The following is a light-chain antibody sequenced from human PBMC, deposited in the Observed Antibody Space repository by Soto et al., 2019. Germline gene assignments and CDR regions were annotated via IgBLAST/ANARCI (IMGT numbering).Light chain of an antibody. CDR3: QQYNNWPL. V-gene: IGKV3-15*01. CDR1: ESVRDKY. CDR2: DTS. J-gene: IGKJ5*01. Sequence: EIVLTQSPGTLSLSPGERATLSCRASESVRDKYLAWYQQKPGQAPRLLIYDTSTRATGIPARFSGSGSGTEFTLTISSLQSEDFAVYYCQQYNNWPLFGQGTRLEIK.